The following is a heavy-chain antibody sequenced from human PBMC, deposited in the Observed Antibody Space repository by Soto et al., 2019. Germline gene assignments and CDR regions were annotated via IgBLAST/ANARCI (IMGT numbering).Heavy chain of an antibody. D-gene: IGHD3-3*01. CDR1: GFTFSSYG. Sequence: GGSLRLSCAASGFTFSSYGMHWVRQAPGKGLEWVAVIWYDGSNKYYADSVKGRFTISRDNSKNTLYLQMNSLRAEDTAVYYCARDRGLATIYGDRAEYGMDVWGQGTTVTVSS. CDR3: ARDRGLATIYGDRAEYGMDV. CDR2: IWYDGSNK. V-gene: IGHV3-33*01. J-gene: IGHJ6*02.